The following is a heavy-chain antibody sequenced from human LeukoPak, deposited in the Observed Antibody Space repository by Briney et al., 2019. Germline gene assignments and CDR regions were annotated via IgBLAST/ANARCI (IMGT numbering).Heavy chain of an antibody. V-gene: IGHV4-59*01. Sequence: SETLSLTCTVSGGSISSYYWSWIRQPPGEGLEWIGYIYYSGSTNYNPSLKSRVTISVDTSKNQFSLKLSSVTAADTAVYYCARIGSSWENYFDYWGQGTLVTVSS. CDR2: IYYSGST. CDR1: GGSISSYY. D-gene: IGHD6-13*01. CDR3: ARIGSSWENYFDY. J-gene: IGHJ4*02.